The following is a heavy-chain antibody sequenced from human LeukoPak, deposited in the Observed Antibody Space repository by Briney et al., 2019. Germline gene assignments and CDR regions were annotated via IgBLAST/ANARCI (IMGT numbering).Heavy chain of an antibody. V-gene: IGHV3-23*01. CDR2: ISGSGGST. Sequence: GGSLRLSCAASGFTFSNAWMSWVRQAPGKGLEWVSAISGSGGSTYYADSVKGRFTISRDNSKNTLYLQMNSLRAEDTAVYYCAKDYYDSSVLVYYFDYWGQGTLVTVSS. CDR3: AKDYYDSSVLVYYFDY. J-gene: IGHJ4*02. D-gene: IGHD3-22*01. CDR1: GFTFSNAW.